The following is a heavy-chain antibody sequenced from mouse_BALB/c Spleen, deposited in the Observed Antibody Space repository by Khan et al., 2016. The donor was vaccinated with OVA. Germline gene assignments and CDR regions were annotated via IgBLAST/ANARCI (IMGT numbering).Heavy chain of an antibody. Sequence: QVQLQQPGAELVKSGASVKLSCTASGYMFTSYYIYWVKQRPGQGLEWIGGIFPNNDDTYFTEKFQSKATLTVDTSSSTAYVQLSSLTSEDSAVYYCTRSGYGNPFAFWGQGTLVTVSA. D-gene: IGHD2-1*01. CDR1: GYMFTSYY. CDR2: IFPNNDDT. J-gene: IGHJ3*01. V-gene: IGHV1S81*02. CDR3: TRSGYGNPFAF.